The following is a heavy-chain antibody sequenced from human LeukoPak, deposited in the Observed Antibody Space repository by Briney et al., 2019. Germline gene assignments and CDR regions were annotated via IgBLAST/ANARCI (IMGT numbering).Heavy chain of an antibody. Sequence: GASVKVSCKASGGTFSSYAISWVRQAPGQWLEWMGGIIPIFGTANYAQKFQGRVTMTRDTSISTAYMELSRLRSDDTAVYYCARGGYCSGGSCPNWFDPWGQGTLVTVSS. CDR2: IIPIFGTA. CDR3: ARGGYCSGGSCPNWFDP. V-gene: IGHV1-69*05. J-gene: IGHJ5*02. CDR1: GGTFSSYA. D-gene: IGHD2-15*01.